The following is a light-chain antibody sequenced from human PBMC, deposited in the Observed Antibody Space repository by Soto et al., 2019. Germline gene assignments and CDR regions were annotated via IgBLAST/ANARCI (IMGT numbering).Light chain of an antibody. CDR3: QQYDNWATCS. V-gene: IGKV3-15*01. Sequence: EIVMTQSPATLSVSPGERVTLSCRASQSVSRFLAWYQQRPGQAPRHLIYDTSTRSTGVPARFNGSGSGTQFSLTIHSMQSEDFEVYYCQQYDNWATCSFYPGTKLEVK. J-gene: IGKJ2*01. CDR1: QSVSRF. CDR2: DTS.